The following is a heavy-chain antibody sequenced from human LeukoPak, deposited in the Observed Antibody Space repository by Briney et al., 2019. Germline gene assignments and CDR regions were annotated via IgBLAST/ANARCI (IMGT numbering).Heavy chain of an antibody. CDR3: ARGRQQLVLFGFDP. CDR1: GFTFSSCS. V-gene: IGHV3-21*01. J-gene: IGHJ5*02. D-gene: IGHD6-13*01. Sequence: GGSLRLSCAASGFTFSSCSMTWVRQAPGKGLEWVSSISSSSSYIYYADSVKGRFTISRDNAKNSLYLQMNSLRAEDTAVYYCARGRQQLVLFGFDPWGQGTLVTVSS. CDR2: ISSSSSYI.